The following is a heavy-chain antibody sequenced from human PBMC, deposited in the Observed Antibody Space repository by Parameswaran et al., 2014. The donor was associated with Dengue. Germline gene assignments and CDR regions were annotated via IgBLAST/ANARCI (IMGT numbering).Heavy chain of an antibody. CDR3: ARDQAARQWEPDAFDI. V-gene: IGHV3-48*03. D-gene: IGHD1-26*01. J-gene: IGHJ3*02. CDR2: ISSTGNTI. Sequence: KWIRQPPGKGLEWISYISSTGNTIYYADSVKGRFSISRDTAKNSLYLQMNSLRVEDTAVYYCARDQAARQWEPDAFDIWGQGTMVTRLL.